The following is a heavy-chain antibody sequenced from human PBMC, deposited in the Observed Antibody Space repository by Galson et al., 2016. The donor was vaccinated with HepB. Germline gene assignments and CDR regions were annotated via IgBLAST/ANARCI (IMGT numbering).Heavy chain of an antibody. CDR1: GFRFTSFW. CDR3: ALEDQYGSGTFY. Sequence: QSGADVKKPGESLMISCKGSGFRFTSFWISWVRQMPEKGLELMGRIAPRDSYTNFHPAFQGHVTISADKSISTASLQWSSLKASDTAMYYCALEDQYGSGTFYWGQGTRVTVSS. V-gene: IGHV5-10-1*01. D-gene: IGHD3-10*01. J-gene: IGHJ4*02. CDR2: IAPRDSYT.